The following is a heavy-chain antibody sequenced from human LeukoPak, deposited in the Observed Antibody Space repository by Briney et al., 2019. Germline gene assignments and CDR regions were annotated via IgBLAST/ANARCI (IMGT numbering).Heavy chain of an antibody. CDR2: ISGSGGST. CDR3: AKSYSGARLYYYDSSGYYFDY. CDR1: GFTFSSYG. J-gene: IGHJ4*02. D-gene: IGHD3-22*01. Sequence: GGSLRLPCAASGFTFSSYGMSWVRQAPGKGLEWVSAISGSGGSTYYADSVKGRFTISRDNSKNTLYLQMNSLRAEDTAVYYCAKSYSGARLYYYDSSGYYFDYWGQGTLVTVSS. V-gene: IGHV3-23*01.